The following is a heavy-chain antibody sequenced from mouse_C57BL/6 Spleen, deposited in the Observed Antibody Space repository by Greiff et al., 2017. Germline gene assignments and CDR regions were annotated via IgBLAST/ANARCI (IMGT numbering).Heavy chain of an antibody. CDR1: GYAFSSYW. D-gene: IGHD2-3*01. J-gene: IGHJ4*01. CDR2: IYPGDGDT. Sequence: QVQLQQSGAELVKPGASVKISCKASGYAFSSYWMNWVKQRPGKGLEWIGQIYPGDGDTNYNGKFKGKATLTADKSSSTAYMQLSSLTSEDSAVYFCARGEDGYYPGRWGQGTSVTVSS. V-gene: IGHV1-80*01. CDR3: ARGEDGYYPGR.